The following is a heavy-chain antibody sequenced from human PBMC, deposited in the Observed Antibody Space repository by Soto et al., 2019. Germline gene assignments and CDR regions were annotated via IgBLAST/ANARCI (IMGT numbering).Heavy chain of an antibody. D-gene: IGHD3-10*02. V-gene: IGHV3-11*06. J-gene: IGHJ4*02. CDR1: GFTFSGYY. CDR3: ARSGDNYNVLDY. Sequence: GESLRLSCVASGFTFSGYYMSWVRQAPGKGLEWLSYSSNSGTYTKYAGSVKGRFSISRDNAKNSLYLQINSLRGEDTAIYYCARSGDNYNVLDYWGQGTPVTVSS. CDR2: SSNSGTYT.